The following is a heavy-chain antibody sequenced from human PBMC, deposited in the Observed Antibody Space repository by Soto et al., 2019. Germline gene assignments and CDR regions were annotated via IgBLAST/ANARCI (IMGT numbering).Heavy chain of an antibody. CDR2: ISWNSGSI. CDR1: GFTFDDYA. Sequence: GGSLRLSCAASGFTFDDYAMHWVRQAPGKGLEWVSGISWNSGSIGYADPVKGRFTISRDNAKNSLYLQMNSLRAEDTALYYCAKVIKRASYYDSSGYPDAFDIWGQGTMVTVSS. V-gene: IGHV3-9*01. CDR3: AKVIKRASYYDSSGYPDAFDI. J-gene: IGHJ3*02. D-gene: IGHD3-22*01.